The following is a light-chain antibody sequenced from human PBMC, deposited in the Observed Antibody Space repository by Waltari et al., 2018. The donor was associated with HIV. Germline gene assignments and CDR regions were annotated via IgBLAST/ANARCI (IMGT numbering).Light chain of an antibody. Sequence: DIQVTQSPFSLSASIGDRVTITCRASQSISSYVNWYQQKPGKAPKLLIYATSNLQSGVPLRFRGSGSGTDFTLTISSLEPEDFAIYYCQQTYTTPYTFGQGTSLVIK. CDR3: QQTYTTPYT. V-gene: IGKV1-39*01. J-gene: IGKJ2*01. CDR1: QSISSY. CDR2: ATS.